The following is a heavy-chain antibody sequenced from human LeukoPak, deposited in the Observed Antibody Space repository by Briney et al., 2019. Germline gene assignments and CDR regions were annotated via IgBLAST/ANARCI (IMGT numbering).Heavy chain of an antibody. J-gene: IGHJ5*02. CDR2: IYSSGST. V-gene: IGHV4-39*07. Sequence: PSETLSLTCTVSGVSISSSYYYWGWLRQPPGKGLEWIGSIYSSGSTYYNPSLKSRVTISVDTSKNQFSLKLSSVTAADTAVYYCARDLSSGWNNWFDPWGQGTLVTVSS. CDR1: GVSISSSYYY. D-gene: IGHD6-19*01. CDR3: ARDLSSGWNNWFDP.